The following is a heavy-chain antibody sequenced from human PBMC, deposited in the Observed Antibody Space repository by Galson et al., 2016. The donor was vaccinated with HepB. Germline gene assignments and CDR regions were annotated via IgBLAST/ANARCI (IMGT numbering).Heavy chain of an antibody. J-gene: IGHJ4*02. CDR2: IYLAGST. Sequence: SLRLSCAASGFPVSDNYMTWVRQAPGKGLEFVAVIYLAGSTFYADSVRGRFTISRDDSSNILYLQMTSLRAEDTAVYFCAGYLSRSWGIDYWGQGTLVAVSS. CDR3: AGYLSRSWGIDY. CDR1: GFPVSDNY. D-gene: IGHD6-13*01. V-gene: IGHV3-53*01.